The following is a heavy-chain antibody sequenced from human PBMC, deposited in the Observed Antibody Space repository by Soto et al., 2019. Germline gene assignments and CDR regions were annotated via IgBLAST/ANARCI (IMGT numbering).Heavy chain of an antibody. CDR3: ARAGTTEIAPFINWFDP. Sequence: SETLSPTCTVSGGSISSGDYYWSWIRQPPGKGLEWIGYIYYSGSTYYNPSLKSRVTISVDTSKNQFSLKLSSVTAADTAVYYCARAGTTEIAPFINWFDPWGQGTLVTVSS. CDR1: GGSISSGDYY. D-gene: IGHD1-7*01. V-gene: IGHV4-30-4*01. CDR2: IYYSGST. J-gene: IGHJ5*02.